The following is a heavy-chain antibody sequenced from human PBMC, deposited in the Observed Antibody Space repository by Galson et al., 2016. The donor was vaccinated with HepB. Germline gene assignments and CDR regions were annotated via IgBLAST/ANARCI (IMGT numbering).Heavy chain of an antibody. D-gene: IGHD4-17*01. CDR1: GFTFNTYA. Sequence: SLRLSCAVSGFTFNTYAMSWVRQAPGKGLEWVSGISGSGHITYYADSVKGRFTIARDKSKKTLYLQMNSLTAEDTAIYYCAKDKMMYGDYESVFDIWGQGTVVTVSS. CDR3: AKDKMMYGDYESVFDI. V-gene: IGHV3-23*01. CDR2: ISGSGHIT. J-gene: IGHJ3*02.